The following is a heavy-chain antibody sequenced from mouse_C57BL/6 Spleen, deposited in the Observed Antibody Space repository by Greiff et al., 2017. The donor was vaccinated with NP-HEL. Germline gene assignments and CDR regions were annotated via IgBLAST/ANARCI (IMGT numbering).Heavy chain of an antibody. Sequence: QVQLQQPGAELVRPGSSVKLSCKASGYTFTSYWMHWVKQRPIQGLEWIGNIDPSDSETHYNQKFKDKATLTVDKSSSTAYMQLRSLTSEDSAVYDCARGESDDGYYGFAYWGQGTLVTVSA. CDR3: ARGESDDGYYGFAY. CDR1: GYTFTSYW. V-gene: IGHV1-52*01. D-gene: IGHD2-3*01. CDR2: IDPSDSET. J-gene: IGHJ3*01.